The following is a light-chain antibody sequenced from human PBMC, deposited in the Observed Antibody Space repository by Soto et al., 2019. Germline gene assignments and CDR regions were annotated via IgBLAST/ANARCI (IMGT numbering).Light chain of an antibody. CDR1: QNIENY. CDR3: QQRFSSPPIT. CDR2: VAS. J-gene: IGKJ5*01. Sequence: DIQMTQSPSSLSASLGDTVTISCRASQNIENYLHWYQQKAGKAPEVLLYVASVSSRFSGSGYGTDFTLTITNLQPEDFAMYYCQQRFSSPPITFGQGTRLDIK. V-gene: IGKV1-39*01.